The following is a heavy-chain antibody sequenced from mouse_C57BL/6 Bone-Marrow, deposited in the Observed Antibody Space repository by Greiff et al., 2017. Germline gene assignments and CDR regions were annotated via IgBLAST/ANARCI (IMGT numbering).Heavy chain of an antibody. CDR2: ISDGGSYT. V-gene: IGHV5-4*01. CDR1: GFTFSSYA. CDR3: ARERGDY. Sequence: EVQVVESGGGLVKPGGSLKLSCAASGFTFSSYAMSWVRQTPEKRLEWVATISDGGSYTYYPANVKGRFTISRDNAKNNLYLQMSHLKSEDTAMYYCARERGDYWGQGTTLTVSS. J-gene: IGHJ2*01.